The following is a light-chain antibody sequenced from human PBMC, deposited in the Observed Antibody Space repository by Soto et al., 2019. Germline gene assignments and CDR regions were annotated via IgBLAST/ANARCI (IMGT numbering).Light chain of an antibody. CDR1: SSDVGSYNL. CDR2: EGS. V-gene: IGLV2-23*01. CDR3: CSYAGTTL. Sequence: QSALTQPASVSGSPGQSITISCTATSSDVGSYNLVSWYQQHPGKAPKLMIYEGSKRPSGVSNRFSGSKSGNTASLTISGLQAEDEADYYCCSYAGTTLFGGGTKLTVL. J-gene: IGLJ2*01.